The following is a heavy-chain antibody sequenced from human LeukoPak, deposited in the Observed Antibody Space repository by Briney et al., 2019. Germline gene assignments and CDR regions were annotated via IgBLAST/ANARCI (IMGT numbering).Heavy chain of an antibody. CDR1: GGTFSSYA. V-gene: IGHV1-69*04. CDR2: IIPILGIA. Sequence: GSSVKVSCKASGGTFSSYAISWVRRAPGQGLEWMGRIIPILGIANYAQKFQGRVTITADKSTSTAYMELSSLRSEDTAVYYCARLIARYYYDSSGYGENDYWGQGTLVTVSS. CDR3: ARLIARYYYDSSGYGENDY. D-gene: IGHD3-22*01. J-gene: IGHJ4*02.